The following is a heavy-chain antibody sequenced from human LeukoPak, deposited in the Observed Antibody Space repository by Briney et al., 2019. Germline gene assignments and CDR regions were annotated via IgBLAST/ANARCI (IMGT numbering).Heavy chain of an antibody. Sequence: SETLSLTCTVSGGSISSSGYYWVWIRQPPGTGLEWIGSIYYSGSTYYSPSLKSRVTISVDTSRNQISLKLSSVTAADTAVYYCAAAMVLNWFDPWGQGTPVTVSS. D-gene: IGHD5-18*01. CDR2: IYYSGST. CDR1: GGSISSSGYY. J-gene: IGHJ5*02. V-gene: IGHV4-39*01. CDR3: AAAMVLNWFDP.